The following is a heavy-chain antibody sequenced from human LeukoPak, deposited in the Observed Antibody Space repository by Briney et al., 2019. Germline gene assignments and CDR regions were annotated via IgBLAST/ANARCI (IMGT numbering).Heavy chain of an antibody. CDR2: INHSGST. V-gene: IGHV4-34*01. Sequence: SETLSLTCAVYGVSFSGYYWSWIRQPPGKGAEWIGEINHSGSTNYNPSLKSRRTISVDTSKNQFSLQLSSMTAADTAVYYCSGNACSGGSCYERSFDYWGQGTLVTVSS. J-gene: IGHJ4*02. D-gene: IGHD2-15*01. CDR1: GVSFSGYY. CDR3: SGNACSGGSCYERSFDY.